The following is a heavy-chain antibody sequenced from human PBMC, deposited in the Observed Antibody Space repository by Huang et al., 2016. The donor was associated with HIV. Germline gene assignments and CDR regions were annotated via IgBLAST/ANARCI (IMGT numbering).Heavy chain of an antibody. Sequence: QVQLQQWGAGLLRPSETLSLTCAVYGGSFSGYYGTWIRQPPGKGREWIGEINHRERTNDNPARKGRVTIAVDTSRNQLSLTLTSGTAADTAVYYCARGQGGYYYYYMDVWGKGTTVTVSS. CDR3: ARGQGGYYYYYMDV. V-gene: IGHV4-34*01. CDR2: INHRERT. J-gene: IGHJ6*03. CDR1: GGSFSGYY.